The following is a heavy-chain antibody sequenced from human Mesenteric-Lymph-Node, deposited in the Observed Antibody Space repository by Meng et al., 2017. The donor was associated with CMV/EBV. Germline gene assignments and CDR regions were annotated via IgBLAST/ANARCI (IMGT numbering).Heavy chain of an antibody. CDR2: INHSGST. CDR1: VGSFRCYY. V-gene: IGHV4-34*01. Sequence: HVQLRQWFAVLLKRSVPLSRTYPFYVGSFRCYYCSWIRQPPGKGLEWIWEINHSGSTNYNPSLKIRFTISVDTSKNQFSLKLSSVTAADTAVYYCARHQRWLKSEGGFNYWGQGTLVTVSS. CDR3: ARHQRWLKSEGGFNY. D-gene: IGHD4-23*01. J-gene: IGHJ4*02.